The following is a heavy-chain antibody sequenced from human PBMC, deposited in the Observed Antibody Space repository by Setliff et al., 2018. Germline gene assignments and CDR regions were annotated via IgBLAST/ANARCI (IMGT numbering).Heavy chain of an antibody. CDR3: ARADHLVTTTFDY. D-gene: IGHD4-17*01. V-gene: IGHV7-4-1*02. J-gene: IGHJ4*01. Sequence: ASVKVSCKASGYSLSNYVMNWVRQAPGQGLEWMGWINTKTGDPSYAQGYTGRFAFSLDTSDSATYLDISTLKAEDTATYFCARADHLVTTTFDYWGQGTLVTVSS. CDR1: GYSLSNYV. CDR2: INTKTGDP.